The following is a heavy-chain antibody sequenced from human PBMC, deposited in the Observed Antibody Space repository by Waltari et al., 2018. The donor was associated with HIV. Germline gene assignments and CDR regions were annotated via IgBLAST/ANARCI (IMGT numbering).Heavy chain of an antibody. CDR2: TYYKSKWYN. Sequence: VQLQQSGPGLVKPSQTLSLTCAISGDSVSSNRVAWDWIRQSPSRGLEWLGRTYYKSKWYNDYAVSVKSRITINPDTSKNQFSLQLNSVTPEDTAVYYCAREIGQSSAVVIVPWGQGTLGTVSS. CDR1: GDSVSSNRVA. J-gene: IGHJ5*02. V-gene: IGHV6-1*01. CDR3: AREIGQSSAVVIVP. D-gene: IGHD3-22*01.